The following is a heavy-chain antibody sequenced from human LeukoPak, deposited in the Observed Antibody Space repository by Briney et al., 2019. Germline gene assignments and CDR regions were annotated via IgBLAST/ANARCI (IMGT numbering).Heavy chain of an antibody. J-gene: IGHJ4*02. CDR3: AVVAGRFPPDY. D-gene: IGHD6-19*01. CDR1: GFSISTSA. CDR2: TSFDESHK. Sequence: GKSLRLSCTASGFSISTSAMHWVRQAPGKGLEWVAFTSFDESHKFYADSVEGRFTISRDNSKSTLFLQMHNLRVDDTAMYYCAVVAGRFPPDYWGQGTLVTVSS. V-gene: IGHV3-30-3*01.